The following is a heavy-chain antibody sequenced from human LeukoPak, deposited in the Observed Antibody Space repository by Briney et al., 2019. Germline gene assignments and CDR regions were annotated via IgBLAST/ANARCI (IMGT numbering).Heavy chain of an antibody. J-gene: IGHJ4*02. CDR2: ISAYNGNT. Sequence: ASVKVSCKASGYTFTSYGISWVRQAPGQGLEWMGWISAYNGNTNYAQKLQGRVTMTTDTSTSTAYMELSSLRSEDTAVYYCARDRQEYSYGTGYFDYWGQGTLVTVSS. V-gene: IGHV1-18*01. CDR3: ARDRQEYSYGTGYFDY. CDR1: GYTFTSYG. D-gene: IGHD5-18*01.